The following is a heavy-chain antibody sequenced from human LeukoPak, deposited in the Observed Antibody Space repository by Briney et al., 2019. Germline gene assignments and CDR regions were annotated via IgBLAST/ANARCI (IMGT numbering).Heavy chain of an antibody. D-gene: IGHD3-10*01. CDR2: ISSSSSYI. Sequence: PGGSLRLSCAASGFTFSSYSMNWVRQAPGKGLEWVSSISSSSSYIYYADSVKGRFTISRDNAKNSLYLQMNSLRAEDTAVYYCARDSGFGETHFDYWGQGTLVTVSS. J-gene: IGHJ4*02. CDR3: ARDSGFGETHFDY. V-gene: IGHV3-21*01. CDR1: GFTFSSYS.